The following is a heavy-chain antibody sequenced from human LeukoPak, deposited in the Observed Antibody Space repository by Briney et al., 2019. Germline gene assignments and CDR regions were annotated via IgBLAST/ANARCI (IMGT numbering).Heavy chain of an antibody. D-gene: IGHD6-13*01. CDR2: SIPIFGTA. V-gene: IGHV1-69*05. Sequence: SVKVSCKASGGTFSSYGISWVLQAPGQGLEWMGGSIPIFGTANYAQKFQGRVTITTDESTSTAYMELSSLRSEDTAVYYCARDRLAAAGTNDAFDIWGQGTMVTVSS. CDR1: GGTFSSYG. J-gene: IGHJ3*02. CDR3: ARDRLAAAGTNDAFDI.